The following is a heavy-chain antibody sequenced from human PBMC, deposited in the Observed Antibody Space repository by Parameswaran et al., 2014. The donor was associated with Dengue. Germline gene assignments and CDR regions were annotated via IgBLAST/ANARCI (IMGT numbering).Heavy chain of an antibody. J-gene: IGHJ4*02. D-gene: IGHD2-21*02. V-gene: IGHV1-69*04. CDR2: IVPMLNLV. Sequence: WVRQAPGQGLEWMGRIVPMLNLVNYAQRFHDRVTIAADKSTSTVYMDLSSLRYEDTAIYFCARVVCAGNCFPDSWGQGTLVTVSS. CDR3: ARVVCAGNCFPDS.